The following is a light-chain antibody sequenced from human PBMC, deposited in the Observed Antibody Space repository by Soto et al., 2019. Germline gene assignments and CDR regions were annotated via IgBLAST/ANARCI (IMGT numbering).Light chain of an antibody. CDR1: QTISTY. V-gene: IGKV1-39*01. CDR3: QQRYSTPYP. CDR2: AAS. J-gene: IGKJ2*01. Sequence: DIQMTQYPSSLSAYVGDRVTITCRASQTISTYLNWYQQKPGKAPKLLIYAASSLQSGVPSRFSGRGSGTDFTLTISSLQPEDFATYYCQQRYSTPYPCGQGTKLEIK.